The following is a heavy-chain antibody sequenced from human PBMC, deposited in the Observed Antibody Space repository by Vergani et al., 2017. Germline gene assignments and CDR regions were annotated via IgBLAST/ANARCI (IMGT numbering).Heavy chain of an antibody. V-gene: IGHV3-9*01. CDR1: GFTFDDYA. CDR2: ISWNSGSI. D-gene: IGHD3-22*01. J-gene: IGHJ3*02. CDR3: AKRITMIVVVINDAFDI. Sequence: EVQLVESGGGLVQPGRSLRLSCAASGFTFDDYAMHWVRQAPGKGLEWVSGISWNSGSIGYADSVKGRFTISRDNAKNSLYLQMNSLRAEDTAVYYCAKRITMIVVVINDAFDIWGQGTMVTVSS.